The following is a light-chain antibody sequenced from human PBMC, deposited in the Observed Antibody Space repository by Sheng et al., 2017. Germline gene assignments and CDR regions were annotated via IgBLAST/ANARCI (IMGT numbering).Light chain of an antibody. Sequence: EIVMTQSPATLSVSPGERATLSCRASQSVGSNLAWYQQTPGQAPRLLIYGASTRPTGIPARFSGSGSGTEFTLTISSLQSEDFAVYYCQQYGSSPPMYTFGQGTKLEI. CDR2: GAS. V-gene: IGKV3-15*01. CDR1: QSVGSN. J-gene: IGKJ2*01. CDR3: QQYGSSPPMYT.